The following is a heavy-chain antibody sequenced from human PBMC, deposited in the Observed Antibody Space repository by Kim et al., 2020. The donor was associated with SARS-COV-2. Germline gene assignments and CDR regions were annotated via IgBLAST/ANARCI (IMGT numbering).Heavy chain of an antibody. J-gene: IGHJ5*02. D-gene: IGHD3-10*01. CDR1: GGSISSYY. CDR3: ARVGGTYYYGSGSLFDP. Sequence: SETLSLTCTVSGGSISSYYWSWIRQPAGKGLEWIGRIYTSGSTNYNPSLKSRVTMSVDTSKNQFSLKLSSVTAADTAVYYCARVGGTYYYGSGSLFDPWGQGTLVTVSS. V-gene: IGHV4-4*07. CDR2: IYTSGST.